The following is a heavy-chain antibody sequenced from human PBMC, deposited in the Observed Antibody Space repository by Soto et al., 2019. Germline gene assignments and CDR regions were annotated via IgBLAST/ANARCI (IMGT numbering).Heavy chain of an antibody. Sequence: GGLRLSWVGPGFIFSNTGMHWVLQTPGKGLEWVAFMSYDGSDTFYADSVEGQFTISRDNSKTTLFLHMSNLRAENAAMYYCTNVRVADSALDDWGQGTLVTVSS. V-gene: IGHV3-30*02. CDR3: TNVRVADSALDD. J-gene: IGHJ4*02. CDR1: GFIFSNTG. CDR2: MSYDGSDT. D-gene: IGHD3-10*02.